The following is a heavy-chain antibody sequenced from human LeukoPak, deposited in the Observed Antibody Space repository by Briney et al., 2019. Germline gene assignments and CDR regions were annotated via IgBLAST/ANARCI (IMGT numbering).Heavy chain of an antibody. D-gene: IGHD5-18*01. J-gene: IGHJ4*02. CDR2: IKQDGSEK. V-gene: IGHV3-7*01. Sequence: GGSLRLSCAASGFTFSSYAMHWVRQAPGKGLEWVANIKQDGSEKYYVDSVKGRFTISRDNAKNSLYLQMNSLRAEDTAVYYCARFTAMAFDYWGQGTLVTVSS. CDR3: ARFTAMAFDY. CDR1: GFTFSSYA.